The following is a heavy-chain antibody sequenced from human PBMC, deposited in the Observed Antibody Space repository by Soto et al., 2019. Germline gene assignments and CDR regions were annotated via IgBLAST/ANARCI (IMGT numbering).Heavy chain of an antibody. CDR2: INAGNGNT. D-gene: IGHD3-10*01. CDR1: GYTFTSYA. J-gene: IGHJ4*02. Sequence: QVQLVQSGAEVKKPGASVKVSCKASGYTFTSYAMHWVRQAPGQRLEWMGWINAGNGNTKYSQKFQGRDTITRDTSASTAYMELSSLRSEDTAVYYCARGSGLTYFADWGQGTLVTVSS. V-gene: IGHV1-3*01. CDR3: ARGSGLTYFAD.